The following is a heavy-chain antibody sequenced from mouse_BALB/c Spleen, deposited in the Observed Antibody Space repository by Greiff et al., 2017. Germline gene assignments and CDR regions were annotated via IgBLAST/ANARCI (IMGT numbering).Heavy chain of an antibody. CDR1: GFTFSSYW. CDR2: IRLKSDNYAT. D-gene: IGHD2-14*01. CDR3: AYYRYDVWFAY. J-gene: IGHJ3*01. Sequence: EVKLVESGGGLVQPGGSMKLSCVASGFTFSSYWMSWVRQSPEKGLEWVAEIRLKSDNYATHYAESVKGKFTISRDDSKSRLYLQMNSLRAEDTGIYYCAYYRYDVWFAYWGQGTLVTVSA. V-gene: IGHV6-6*02.